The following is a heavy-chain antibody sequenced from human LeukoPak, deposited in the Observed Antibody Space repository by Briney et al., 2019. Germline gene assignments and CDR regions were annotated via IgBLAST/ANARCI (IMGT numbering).Heavy chain of an antibody. CDR3: ARDREFDSRLKAFDI. J-gene: IGHJ3*02. CDR1: GYTFTSYG. CDR2: ISAYNGNT. V-gene: IGHV1-18*01. D-gene: IGHD3-10*01. Sequence: ASVKVSCKASGYTFTSYGISWVRQAPGQGLEWMGWISAYNGNTNHAQKLQGRVTMTTDTSTSTAYMELRSLRSDDTAVYYCARDREFDSRLKAFDIWGQGTMVTVSS.